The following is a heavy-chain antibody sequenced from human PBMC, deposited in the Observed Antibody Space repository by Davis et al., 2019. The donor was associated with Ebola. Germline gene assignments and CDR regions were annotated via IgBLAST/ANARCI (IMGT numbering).Heavy chain of an antibody. D-gene: IGHD6-19*01. J-gene: IGHJ4*02. CDR2: IYYSGST. CDR1: GGSISSGDYY. CDR3: ARGDSSGWYVLDY. Sequence: SETLSLTCTVSGGSISSGDYYWSWIRQPPGKGLDWIGYIYYSGSTYYNPSLKSRVTISVDTSKNQFSLKLSSVTAADTAVYYCARGDSSGWYVLDYWGQGTLVTVSS. V-gene: IGHV4-30-4*02.